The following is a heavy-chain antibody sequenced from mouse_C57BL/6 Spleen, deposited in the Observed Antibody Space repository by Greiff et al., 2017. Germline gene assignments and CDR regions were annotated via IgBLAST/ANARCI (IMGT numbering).Heavy chain of an antibody. CDR2: INPNNGGT. Sequence: VQLQQSGPELVKPGASVKISCKASGYTFTDYYMTWVQQSHGKSLEWIGDINPNNGGTSYNQQFKGKATLTVDKSSSTAYMELRSLTSEYSAVYYCANYYGSSSWFAYWGQGTLVTVSA. J-gene: IGHJ3*01. CDR3: ANYYGSSSWFAY. CDR1: GYTFTDYY. V-gene: IGHV1-26*01. D-gene: IGHD1-1*01.